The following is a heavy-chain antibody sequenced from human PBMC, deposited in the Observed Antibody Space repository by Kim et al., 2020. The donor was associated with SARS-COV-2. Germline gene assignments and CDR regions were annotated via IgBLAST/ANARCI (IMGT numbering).Heavy chain of an antibody. J-gene: IGHJ4*02. Sequence: ASVKVSCKTSGDTSRKNGFNWMRQAPGQGLEWMGWISTKDGDTNYALKFQDRVMMTTDSSTTTVYMELRSLKSDDTAVYYCVRGTWGDINDYWCQGTLVTVSS. CDR2: ISTKDGDT. CDR3: VRGTWGDINDY. CDR1: GDTSRKNG. V-gene: IGHV1-18*01. D-gene: IGHD3-16*01.